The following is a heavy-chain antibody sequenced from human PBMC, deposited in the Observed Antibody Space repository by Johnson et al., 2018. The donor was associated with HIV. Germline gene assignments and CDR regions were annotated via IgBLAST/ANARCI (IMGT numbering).Heavy chain of an antibody. CDR2: IRSNAYGGTT. CDR3: TRESTYGGNSYDAFDI. V-gene: IGHV3-49*03. J-gene: IGHJ3*02. CDR1: GFTFGDYA. D-gene: IGHD4-23*01. Sequence: VQLVESGGGLVQPGRSLRLSCTASGFTFGDYAMNWFRQAPGQGLEWVGFIRSNAYGGTTDYAASLQGRFTPSRDDSKSIPYLQMNSLKTEDTAVYYCTRESTYGGNSYDAFDIWGQGTMVTVSS.